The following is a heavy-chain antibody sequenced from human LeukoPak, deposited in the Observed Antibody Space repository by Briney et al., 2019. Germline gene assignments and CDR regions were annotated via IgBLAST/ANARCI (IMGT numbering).Heavy chain of an antibody. CDR3: ARDTAIFEY. V-gene: IGHV4-59*11. CDR1: GVSISSHY. D-gene: IGHD5-18*01. CDR2: IFNRGST. Sequence: SETLPLTCTVSGVSISSHYWSWIRQSPGKGLEWIGYIFNRGSTNYSPSLKSRVTMSVDASKNQFSLKLSSVTAADTAVYYCARDTAIFEYWGQGTLVSVSS. J-gene: IGHJ4*02.